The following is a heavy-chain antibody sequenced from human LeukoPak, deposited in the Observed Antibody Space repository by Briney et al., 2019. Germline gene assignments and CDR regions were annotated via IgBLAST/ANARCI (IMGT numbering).Heavy chain of an antibody. CDR1: GFTFSDYP. V-gene: IGHV3-74*01. Sequence: PGGSLRLSCAASGFTFSDYPMNWVRQAPGKGLVWVSRVNSDGSSTRYADSVKGRFTISRDNAKNTLYLQMNSLRAEDTAVYYCARTWELLPDFDYWGQGTLVTVSS. D-gene: IGHD1-26*01. CDR3: ARTWELLPDFDY. J-gene: IGHJ4*02. CDR2: VNSDGSST.